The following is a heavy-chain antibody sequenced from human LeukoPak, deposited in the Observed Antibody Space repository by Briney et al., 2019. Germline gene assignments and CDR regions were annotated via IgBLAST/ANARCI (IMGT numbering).Heavy chain of an antibody. Sequence: PGGSLTLSHAPSGFTFSDYYMSWIRQAPGKGLEWVSYISSSGPIWYADSVKGRFTISRDNAKNSLYLQMNSLRAEDTAVYYCVLSSSYMYYFDYWVQGTLVTVSS. D-gene: IGHD3-3*01. V-gene: IGHV3-11*01. CDR2: ISSSGPI. CDR1: GFTFSDYY. CDR3: VLSSSYMYYFDY. J-gene: IGHJ4*02.